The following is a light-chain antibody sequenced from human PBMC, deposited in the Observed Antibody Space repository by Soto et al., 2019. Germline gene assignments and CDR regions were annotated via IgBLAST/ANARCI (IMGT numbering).Light chain of an antibody. V-gene: IGKV1-5*01. J-gene: IGKJ1*01. Sequence: DIQMTQSPSTLSSSVGDIFTITCRASQSISSWFAWYQQKPGKAPKLLIYDVSNLESGVPSRFSGSGSGAEFTLTISSLQPDDVATYYCQQYNTFWTFGQGTKVDIK. CDR3: QQYNTFWT. CDR2: DVS. CDR1: QSISSW.